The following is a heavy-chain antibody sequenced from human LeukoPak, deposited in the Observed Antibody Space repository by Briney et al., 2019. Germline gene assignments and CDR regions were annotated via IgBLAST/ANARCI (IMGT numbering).Heavy chain of an antibody. J-gene: IGHJ5*02. CDR1: GYTFTIYY. CDR2: INPSGGST. D-gene: IGHD3-3*01. V-gene: IGHV1-46*01. CDR3: ARGALGVVIIRRYDWFDP. Sequence: GASVKVSSTASGYTFTIYYMHWVRQAPGQGLEWMGVINPSGGSTSYAQKFQGRVTMTRDTSTSTVYMELSSRRSEDTAVYYCARGALGVVIIRRYDWFDPWGQGTLVTVSS.